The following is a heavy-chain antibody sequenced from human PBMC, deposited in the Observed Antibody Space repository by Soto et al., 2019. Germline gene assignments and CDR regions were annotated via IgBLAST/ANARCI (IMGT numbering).Heavy chain of an antibody. CDR2: IYWDDDK. CDR1: GFSLSTSGVG. Sequence: QITLKESGPPLVKPTQTLTLTCTFSGFSLSTSGVGVGWIRQPPGKALEWLALIYWDDDKRYSPSLKSRLTITKNTSKNQVVLTMTNMDPVDTATYYCAHTRMVRGVTPYFDYGGQGTLVTVSS. D-gene: IGHD3-10*01. J-gene: IGHJ4*02. CDR3: AHTRMVRGVTPYFDY. V-gene: IGHV2-5*02.